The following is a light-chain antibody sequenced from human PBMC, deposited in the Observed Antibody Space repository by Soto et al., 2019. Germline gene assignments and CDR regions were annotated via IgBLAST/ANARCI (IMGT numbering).Light chain of an antibody. V-gene: IGKV1-5*03. J-gene: IGKJ1*01. CDR1: QSISTW. CDR2: KAS. CDR3: QQYGGYPWT. Sequence: EVTRSPSTLSLSLGDRVTITCRANQSISTWLAWYQQKPGKAPKLLIYKASSLETGVPSRFSGSGSGTEFTLTISSLEPDDFATYYCQQYGGYPWTFCQGTKVDIK.